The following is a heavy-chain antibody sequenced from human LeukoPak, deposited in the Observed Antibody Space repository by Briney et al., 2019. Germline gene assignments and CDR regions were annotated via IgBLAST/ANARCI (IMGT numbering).Heavy chain of an antibody. CDR3: ARGAYCGGDCYPHFDY. CDR2: ISSSSSYI. CDR1: GFTFSSYS. D-gene: IGHD2-21*02. V-gene: IGHV3-21*01. Sequence: GGSLRLSCAASGFTFSSYSMNWVRQAPGKGLEWVSSISSSSSYIYYADSAKGRFTISRDNAKNSLYLQMNSLRAEDTAVYYCARGAYCGGDCYPHFDYWGQGTLVTVSS. J-gene: IGHJ4*02.